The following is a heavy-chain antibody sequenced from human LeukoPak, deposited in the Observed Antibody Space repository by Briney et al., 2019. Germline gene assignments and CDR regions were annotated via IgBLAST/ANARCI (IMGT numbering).Heavy chain of an antibody. CDR2: ISSSGSTI. CDR3: ARDPDDYGGNSRGVDY. J-gene: IGHJ4*02. Sequence: GGSLRLSCAASGFTFSDYYMSWIRQAPGKGLEWVSYISSSGSTIYYADSVKGRFTISRDNAKNSLYLQMNSLRAEDTAVYYCARDPDDYGGNSRGVDYWGQGTLVTVSS. V-gene: IGHV3-11*01. D-gene: IGHD4-23*01. CDR1: GFTFSDYY.